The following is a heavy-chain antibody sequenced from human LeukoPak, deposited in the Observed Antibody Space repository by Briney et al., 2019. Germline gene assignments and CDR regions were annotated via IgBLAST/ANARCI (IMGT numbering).Heavy chain of an antibody. V-gene: IGHV3-30*18. CDR2: ISDDGNNK. D-gene: IGHD4-17*01. Sequence: GGSLRLSCAASGFTFRNYVMHWVRQAPGKGLEWLAFISDDGNNKYYRDSVKGRFTISRDNSKNTLYLEMKSLRGEDTAVFYCVKEDYGDNAADYWGQGALVTVS. CDR3: VKEDYGDNAADY. J-gene: IGHJ4*02. CDR1: GFTFRNYV.